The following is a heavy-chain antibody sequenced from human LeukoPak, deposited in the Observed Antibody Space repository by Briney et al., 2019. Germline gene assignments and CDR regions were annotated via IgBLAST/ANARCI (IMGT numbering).Heavy chain of an antibody. CDR1: NGSISSYY. V-gene: IGHV4-59*01. CDR3: ARWSNWVFDY. D-gene: IGHD1-1*01. CDR2: IYSIGST. Sequence: SETLSLTCTVSNGSISSYYWSWIRQPPGKGLEWIGYIYSIGSTNYNPSLKSRVTISVDTSKNHFSLKLSSVTAADTAVYHCARWSNWVFDYWGQGTLVTVSS. J-gene: IGHJ4*02.